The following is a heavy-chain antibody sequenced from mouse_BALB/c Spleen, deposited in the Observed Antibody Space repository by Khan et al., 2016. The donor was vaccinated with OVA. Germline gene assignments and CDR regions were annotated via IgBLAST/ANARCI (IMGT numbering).Heavy chain of an antibody. V-gene: IGHV1-26*01. CDR1: GYSFTLYY. D-gene: IGHD2-14*01. J-gene: IGHJ3*01. CDR2: VNPNTDNI. CDR3: ARGYAFFAS. Sequence: VQLKESGPDLVKPGASVKISCKASGYSFTLYYMSWVKQSHGKSLEWIGRVNPNTDNINYNQEFKGKAILTVDKSSNTAYMELRSLTSEDSAVYFCARGYAFFASWGQGTLVTVSA.